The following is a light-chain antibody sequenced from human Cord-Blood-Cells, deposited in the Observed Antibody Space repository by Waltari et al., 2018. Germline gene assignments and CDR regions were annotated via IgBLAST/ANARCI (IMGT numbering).Light chain of an antibody. Sequence: SYELTKPPSVSVSPRQTASIPCSGDHLQDRYPCWYQQKPGQSPVLVIYQDSKRPSGIPERFSGSNSGNTATLTISGTQAMDEADYYCQAWDSSTVVFGGGTKLTVL. CDR3: QAWDSSTVV. V-gene: IGLV3-1*01. CDR1: HLQDRY. CDR2: QDS. J-gene: IGLJ2*01.